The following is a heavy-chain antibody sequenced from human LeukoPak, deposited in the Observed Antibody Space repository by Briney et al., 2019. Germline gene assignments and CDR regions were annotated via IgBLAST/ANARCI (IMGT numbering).Heavy chain of an antibody. Sequence: GGSLRLSCAASGFTFSSYSMNWVRQAPGKGLEWVSSISSSSSYIYYAASVKGRFTISRDNAKNSLYLQMNSLRAGDTAVYYCARDLGSYGSGSYYFDYWGQGTLVTVSS. CDR2: ISSSSSYI. V-gene: IGHV3-21*01. CDR3: ARDLGSYGSGSYYFDY. J-gene: IGHJ4*02. CDR1: GFTFSSYS. D-gene: IGHD3-10*01.